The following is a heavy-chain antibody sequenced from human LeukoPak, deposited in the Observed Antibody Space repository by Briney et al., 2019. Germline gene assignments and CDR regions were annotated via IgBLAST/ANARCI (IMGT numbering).Heavy chain of an antibody. Sequence: GASVKVSCKASGYTFTDNYVHWVRQVPGQGLEWMGWMYPNSGDTNYAQKFQGRVTMTRDTSISTAYLELSSLRSDDTAVYYCARHRIVGHNRGGMDVWGQGTTVTVSS. J-gene: IGHJ6*02. V-gene: IGHV1-2*02. CDR2: MYPNSGDT. CDR1: GYTFTDNY. CDR3: ARHRIVGHNRGGMDV. D-gene: IGHD1-14*01.